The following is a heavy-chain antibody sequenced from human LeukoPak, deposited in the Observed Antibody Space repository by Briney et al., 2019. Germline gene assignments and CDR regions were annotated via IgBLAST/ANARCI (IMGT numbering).Heavy chain of an antibody. CDR1: GLTFRSYW. CDR2: IKPDGREK. Sequence: GGSLRLSCAASGLTFRSYWMSWVRQAPGKGLEWVANIKPDGREKYYVDSVKGRFTISRDNSKNTLYLQMNSLRAEDTAVYYCAKDSGSYNYYYYYYMDVWGKGTTVTVSS. J-gene: IGHJ6*03. V-gene: IGHV3-7*01. D-gene: IGHD1-26*01. CDR3: AKDSGSYNYYYYYYMDV.